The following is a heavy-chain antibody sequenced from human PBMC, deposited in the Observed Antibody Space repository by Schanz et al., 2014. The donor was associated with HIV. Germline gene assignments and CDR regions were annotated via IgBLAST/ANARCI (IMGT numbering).Heavy chain of an antibody. CDR2: IWFDGSNK. V-gene: IGHV3-33*01. Sequence: QVQLVESGGGVVQPGRSLRLSCVASGFRFRGFGMHWVRQAPGKGLEGGAVIWFDGSNKKYVDSVKGRFTISRDNSENTLYLQMNSLRGEDTGVYYCAREGVEPHLDYWGQGTLVTVSS. CDR3: AREGVEPHLDY. J-gene: IGHJ4*02. CDR1: GFRFRGFG.